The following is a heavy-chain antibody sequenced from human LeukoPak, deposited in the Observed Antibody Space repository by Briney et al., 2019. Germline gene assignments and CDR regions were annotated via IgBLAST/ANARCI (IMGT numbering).Heavy chain of an antibody. J-gene: IGHJ3*01. CDR1: GGSFSGYY. V-gene: IGHV4-34*01. CDR2: INHSGST. D-gene: IGHD3-10*01. Sequence: SETLSLTCAVYGGSFSGYYWSWIRQPPGKGLEWIGEINHSGSTNYNPSLKSRVTISVDTSKNQFSLKLSSVAAADTAVYYCARGLWFGEYMDVWGQGTMVTVSS. CDR3: ARGLWFGEYMDV.